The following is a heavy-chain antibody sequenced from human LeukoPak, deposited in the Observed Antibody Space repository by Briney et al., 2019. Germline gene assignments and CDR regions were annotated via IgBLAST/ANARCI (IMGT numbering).Heavy chain of an antibody. V-gene: IGHV3-23*01. Sequence: GGSLRLSCAASGFTFSSYAMSWVRQAPGKGLEWVSVISCSGGNTYYADSVKGRFTISRDNSKNTLYLQMNSLRAEDTAIYYCAKDGKGAPVAGTGYFDYWGQGTLVTVSS. J-gene: IGHJ4*02. CDR1: GFTFSSYA. D-gene: IGHD6-19*01. CDR2: ISCSGGNT. CDR3: AKDGKGAPVAGTGYFDY.